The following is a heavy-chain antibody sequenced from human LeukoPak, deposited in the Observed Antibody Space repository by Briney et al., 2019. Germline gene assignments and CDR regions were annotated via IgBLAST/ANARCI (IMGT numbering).Heavy chain of an antibody. V-gene: IGHV1-8*01. CDR2: MNPNSGNT. D-gene: IGHD3-3*01. Sequence: GASVKVSCKASGYTFTSYDINWVRQATGQGLELMGWMNPNSGNTGYAQKFQGRVTMTRNTSISTAYMELSSLRSEDTAVYYCARGTRSRITIFGVVIKRWFDPWGQGTLVTVSS. J-gene: IGHJ5*02. CDR3: ARGTRSRITIFGVVIKRWFDP. CDR1: GYTFTSYD.